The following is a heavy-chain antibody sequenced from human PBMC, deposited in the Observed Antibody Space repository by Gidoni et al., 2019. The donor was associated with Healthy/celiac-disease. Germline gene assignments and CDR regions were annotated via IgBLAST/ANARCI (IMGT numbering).Heavy chain of an antibody. V-gene: IGHV3-15*01. CDR1: GFTFSNAW. J-gene: IGHJ4*02. CDR3: TTSYYDFWSGYCY. CDR2: IKSKTDGGTT. D-gene: IGHD3-3*01. Sequence: EVQLVESGGGLVKPGGSLRLSCAASGFTFSNAWMSWVRQAPGKGLEWVGRIKSKTDGGTTDYAAPVKGRFTISRDDSKNTLYLQMNSLKTEDTAVYYCTTSYYDFWSGYCYWGQGTLVTVSS.